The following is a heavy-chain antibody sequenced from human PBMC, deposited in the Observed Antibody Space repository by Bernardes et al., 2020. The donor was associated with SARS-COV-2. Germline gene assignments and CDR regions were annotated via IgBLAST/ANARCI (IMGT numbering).Heavy chain of an antibody. CDR3: ARAGGVGELGFDY. D-gene: IGHD3-16*01. CDR1: GFTFSSYG. V-gene: IGHV3-33*01. J-gene: IGHJ4*02. Sequence: GGSLRLSCAASGFTFSSYGMHWVRQAPGKGLEWVAIIWYDGSNEYYADSVKGRFTISRDNSKNTLYLQMNSLRAEDTAIYYCARAGGVGELGFDYWGQGTLVTVSS. CDR2: IWYDGSNE.